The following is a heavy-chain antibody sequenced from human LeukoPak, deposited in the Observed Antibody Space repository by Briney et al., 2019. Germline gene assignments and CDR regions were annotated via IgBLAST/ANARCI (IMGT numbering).Heavy chain of an antibody. CDR3: ARETTDDFFYYYMDV. J-gene: IGHJ6*03. V-gene: IGHV3-23*01. CDR1: GFTFDNYA. CDR2: IRGSGGST. D-gene: IGHD1/OR15-1a*01. Sequence: PGGSLRLSCAASGFTFDNYAMSWVRQAPGKGLEWVSTIRGSGGSTYYADSVKGRFTISRDNPKNTLYLQMNSLRAEDMSVYYCARETTDDFFYYYMDVWGKGTTVTISS.